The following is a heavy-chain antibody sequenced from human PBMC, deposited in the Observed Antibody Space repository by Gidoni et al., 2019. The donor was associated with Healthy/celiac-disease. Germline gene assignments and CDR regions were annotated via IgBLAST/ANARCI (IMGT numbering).Heavy chain of an antibody. CDR1: GYTFTSYG. CDR2: ISAYNGNT. Sequence: QVQLVQSGAEVKKPGASVKVSCKASGYTFTSYGISWVRQAPGQGLEWMGWISAYNGNTNYAQKLQGRVTMTTDTSTSTAYMELRSLRSDDTAVYYCARARYCSGGSCYFTADFDYWGQGTLVTVSS. CDR3: ARARYCSGGSCYFTADFDY. D-gene: IGHD2-15*01. V-gene: IGHV1-18*01. J-gene: IGHJ4*02.